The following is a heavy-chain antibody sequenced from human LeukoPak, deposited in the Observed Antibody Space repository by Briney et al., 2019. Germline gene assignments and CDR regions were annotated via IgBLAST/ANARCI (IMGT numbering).Heavy chain of an antibody. Sequence: GGSLRLSCAASGFTFSSYSMNWVRQAPGKGLEWVSSISSSSSYIYYADSAKGRFTISRDNAKNSLYLQMNSLRAEDTAVYYCARDGMYYDFWSGEGSFDYWGQGTLVTVSS. V-gene: IGHV3-21*01. CDR3: ARDGMYYDFWSGEGSFDY. J-gene: IGHJ4*02. D-gene: IGHD3-3*01. CDR2: ISSSSSYI. CDR1: GFTFSSYS.